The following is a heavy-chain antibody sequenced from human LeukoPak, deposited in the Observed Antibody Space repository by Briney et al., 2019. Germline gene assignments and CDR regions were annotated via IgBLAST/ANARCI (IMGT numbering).Heavy chain of an antibody. D-gene: IGHD2/OR15-2a*01. Sequence: GGSLRLSCAASGFTFSSYGMHWVRQAPGKGLEWVAVISYDGSNKYYADSVKGRFTISRDNSKYTLYLQMNSLRAEDTAVYYCAKDYLYLFDYWGQGTLVTVSS. CDR3: AKDYLYLFDY. V-gene: IGHV3-30*18. CDR1: GFTFSSYG. CDR2: ISYDGSNK. J-gene: IGHJ4*02.